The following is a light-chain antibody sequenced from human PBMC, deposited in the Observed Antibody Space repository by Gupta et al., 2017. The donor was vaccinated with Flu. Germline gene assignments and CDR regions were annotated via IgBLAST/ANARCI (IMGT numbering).Light chain of an antibody. CDR1: QSVLYDASEKNY. CDR2: WAS. V-gene: IGKV4-1*01. Sequence: SLGARATINCKSSQSVLYDASEKNYLSWYQEKPGQPPKVLLSWASIRESGVPDRFSGSGSGTDFTLTINSLQAEDVAVYYCQQSDGIPLTFGGGTKVEIK. CDR3: QQSDGIPLT. J-gene: IGKJ4*01.